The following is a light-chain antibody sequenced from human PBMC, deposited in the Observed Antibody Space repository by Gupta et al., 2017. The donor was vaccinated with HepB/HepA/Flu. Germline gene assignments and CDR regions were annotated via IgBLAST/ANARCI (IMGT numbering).Light chain of an antibody. CDR2: DVS. J-gene: IGLJ1*01. CDR3: SSSRSTSPPYV. V-gene: IGLV2-14*03. Sequence: QSALPQPASVSGSPGQSITISCTGTSSDVGGYDYVSWYQEHPGKTPKLVIYDVSYRPSGISNHFSGSKPGRTASLTISGLQAEDEATYYCSSSRSTSPPYVFGTGTEVTVL. CDR1: SSDVGGYDY.